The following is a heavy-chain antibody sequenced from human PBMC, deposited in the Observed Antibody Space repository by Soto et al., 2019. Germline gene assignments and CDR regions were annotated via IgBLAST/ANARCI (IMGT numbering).Heavy chain of an antibody. CDR2: ISGSGGST. Sequence: PGGSLRLSCAASGFTFSSYAMSWVRQAPGKGLEWVSAISGSGGSTYYADSVKGRFTISRDNSKNTLYLQMNSLRAEDTAVYYCAKDIDRQQLVPCYFDYWGQGTLVTVSS. V-gene: IGHV3-23*01. D-gene: IGHD6-13*01. J-gene: IGHJ4*02. CDR1: GFTFSSYA. CDR3: AKDIDRQQLVPCYFDY.